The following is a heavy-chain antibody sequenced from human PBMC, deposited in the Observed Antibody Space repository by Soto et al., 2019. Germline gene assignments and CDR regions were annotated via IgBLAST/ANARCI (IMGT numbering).Heavy chain of an antibody. CDR3: AREVLNYYYYGMDV. V-gene: IGHV3-30-3*01. J-gene: IGHJ6*02. CDR1: GFTFSSYA. CDR2: ISYDGSNK. Sequence: PGGSLRLSCAASGFTFSSYAMHWVRQAPGKGLEWVAVISYDGSNKYYADSVKGRFTISRDNSKNTLYLQMNSLRAEDTAVYYCAREVLNYYYYGMDVWGQGTTVTVSS.